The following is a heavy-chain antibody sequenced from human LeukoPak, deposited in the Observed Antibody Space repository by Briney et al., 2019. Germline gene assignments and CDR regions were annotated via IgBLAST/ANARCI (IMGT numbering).Heavy chain of an antibody. D-gene: IGHD2-8*01. CDR2: INHSGSS. CDR1: GGSFSGYY. CDR3: ARGGPQYCTNGVCLTYYFDY. Sequence: SETLSLTCAVYGGSFSGYYWSWIRQPPGKGLEWIGEINHSGSSNYNPSPKSRVTISVDTSKNQFSLKLSSVTAADTAVYYCARGGPQYCTNGVCLTYYFDYWGQGTLVTVSS. V-gene: IGHV4-34*01. J-gene: IGHJ4*02.